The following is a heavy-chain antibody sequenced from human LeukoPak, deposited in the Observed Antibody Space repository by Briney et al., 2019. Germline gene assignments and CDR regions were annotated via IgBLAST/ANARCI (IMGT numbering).Heavy chain of an antibody. J-gene: IGHJ4*02. Sequence: SGPTLVKPTQTLTLTCTFSGLSLTTSAVGVGWIRQPPGKALEWLALIYWDDDKRYSPSLKSRLTITKGTSKSQVVLTMTNMDPVDTATYHCTHRVRGSGSPHFWGQGTLVTVSS. CDR3: THRVRGSGSPHF. V-gene: IGHV2-5*02. CDR1: GLSLTTSAVG. D-gene: IGHD3-10*01. CDR2: IYWDDDK.